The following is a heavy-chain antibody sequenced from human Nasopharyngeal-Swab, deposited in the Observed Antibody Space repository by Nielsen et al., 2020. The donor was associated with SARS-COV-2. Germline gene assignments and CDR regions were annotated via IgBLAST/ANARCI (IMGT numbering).Heavy chain of an antibody. CDR3: ARAGRVGDAFTGLDV. D-gene: IGHD1-26*01. CDR2: INHNERT. CDR1: GGSFNGFS. Sequence: SDTLSLTCSVSGGSFNGFSWNWIRQPPGKGLAWIGEINHNERTNYNPSLRSRVTMLVDTSNNQVSLKLSSVTATDTGVYYCARAGRVGDAFTGLDVWGQGTTVTVSS. J-gene: IGHJ6*02. V-gene: IGHV4-34*01.